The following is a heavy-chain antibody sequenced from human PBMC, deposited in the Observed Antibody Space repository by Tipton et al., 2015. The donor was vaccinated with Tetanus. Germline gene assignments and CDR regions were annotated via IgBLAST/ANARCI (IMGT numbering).Heavy chain of an antibody. D-gene: IGHD6-19*01. CDR3: ARGSGWADF. Sequence: TLSLTCAVYGGSFSNYFWRWIRQPPGKGLEWIGEISPSGNTNYNPSLKSRVTISADTSRNQFSLTLISVTAADTAVYYCARGSGWADFWGQGTQVTVSS. J-gene: IGHJ4*02. CDR2: ISPSGNT. CDR1: GGSFSNYF. V-gene: IGHV4-34*01.